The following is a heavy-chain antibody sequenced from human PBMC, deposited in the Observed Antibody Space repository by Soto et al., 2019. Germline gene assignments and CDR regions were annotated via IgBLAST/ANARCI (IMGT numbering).Heavy chain of an antibody. CDR2: IYYSGNT. CDR3: ARQLGLWQPLDY. Sequence: SETLSLTCIVSGGSMRDYYWIWIRQSPGKGPEWIGYIYYSGNTNYNPSLKSRVTISVDMPKSLFSLKLNSVTAADTAVYYCARQLGLWQPLDYWGRGTLVTVSS. D-gene: IGHD1-1*01. V-gene: IGHV4-59*01. CDR1: GGSMRDYY. J-gene: IGHJ4*02.